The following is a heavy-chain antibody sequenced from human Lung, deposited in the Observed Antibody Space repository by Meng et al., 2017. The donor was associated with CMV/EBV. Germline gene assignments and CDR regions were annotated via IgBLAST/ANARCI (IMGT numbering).Heavy chain of an antibody. J-gene: IGHJ3*01. CDR1: GFIFGTFA. D-gene: IGHD6-13*01. Sequence: GEXXKISCAASGFIFGTFAMTWVRQAPGKGLEWVSSLSGSGGSTYYADSVKGRFIISGDSPKNTVFLQMNSLRAEDTAVYYCAKEPRSWYGGDGFDVWGHG. CDR2: LSGSGGST. V-gene: IGHV3-23*01. CDR3: AKEPRSWYGGDGFDV.